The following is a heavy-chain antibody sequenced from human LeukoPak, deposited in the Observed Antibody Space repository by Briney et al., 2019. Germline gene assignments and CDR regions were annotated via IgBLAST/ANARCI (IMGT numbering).Heavy chain of an antibody. CDR1: GGSISSYY. V-gene: IGHV4-59*01. Sequence: PSETLSLTCTVSGGSISSYYWSWIRQPPGKGLEWIGYIYDSGSTKYNPSLKSRVTISVDTSKNQFSLKLSSVTAADTAVYYCARGGTTVTPGLLWFDPWGQGTLVTVSS. CDR3: ARGGTTVTPGLLWFDP. D-gene: IGHD4-17*01. J-gene: IGHJ5*02. CDR2: IYDSGST.